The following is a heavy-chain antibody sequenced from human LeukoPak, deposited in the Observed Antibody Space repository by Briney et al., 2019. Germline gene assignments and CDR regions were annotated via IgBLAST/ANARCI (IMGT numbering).Heavy chain of an antibody. CDR3: AKGDILTMYYYYGMDV. D-gene: IGHD3-9*01. Sequence: PGGSLRLSCAASGFTFSSYAMSWVRQAPGKGLEWVSAISGSGGSTYYADSVKGRFTISRDNSKNTLYLQMISLRAEDTAVYYCAKGDILTMYYYYGMDVWGQGTTVTVSS. CDR1: GFTFSSYA. V-gene: IGHV3-23*01. J-gene: IGHJ6*02. CDR2: ISGSGGST.